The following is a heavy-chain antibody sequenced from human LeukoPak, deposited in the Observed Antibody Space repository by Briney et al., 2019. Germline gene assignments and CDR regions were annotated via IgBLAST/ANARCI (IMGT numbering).Heavy chain of an antibody. CDR3: ARDRGAYYYETGY. D-gene: IGHD3-22*01. CDR2: IYSGGDT. Sequence: GGSLRLSCAASGFTVSSNYMNWVRQAPGKGLEWVSVIYSGGDTYYAESVKGRFTISRDNSKNTLYLQMNSLRIEDTAVYYCARDRGAYYYETGYWGQGILVTVSS. CDR1: GFTVSSNY. V-gene: IGHV3-66*01. J-gene: IGHJ4*02.